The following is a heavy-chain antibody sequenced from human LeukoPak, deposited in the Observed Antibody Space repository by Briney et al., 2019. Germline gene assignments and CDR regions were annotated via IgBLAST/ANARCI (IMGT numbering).Heavy chain of an antibody. CDR2: ISAYNGNT. Sequence: GASVKVSCKASGYTFTSYGISWVRQAPGQGLEWMGWISAYNGNTNYAQKLQGRVTMTTDTSTSTAYMELRSLRSGDTAVYYCARGVDILAAAGELQHWGQGTLVTVSS. D-gene: IGHD6-13*01. V-gene: IGHV1-18*01. J-gene: IGHJ1*01. CDR3: ARGVDILAAAGELQH. CDR1: GYTFTSYG.